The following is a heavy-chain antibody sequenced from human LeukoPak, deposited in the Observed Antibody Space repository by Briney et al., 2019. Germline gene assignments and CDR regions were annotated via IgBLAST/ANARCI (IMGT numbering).Heavy chain of an antibody. CDR2: IYYSGST. CDR1: GGSISSYY. D-gene: IGHD3-22*01. V-gene: IGHV4-59*01. J-gene: IGHJ3*02. Sequence: SETLSLTSTVSGGSISSYYWSWIRQPPGKGLEWIGYIYYSGSTNYNPSLKSRVTMSVDTSKNQFSLKLSSVTAADTAVYYCARDKDYFDSGGAFDIWGQGTMVTVSS. CDR3: ARDKDYFDSGGAFDI.